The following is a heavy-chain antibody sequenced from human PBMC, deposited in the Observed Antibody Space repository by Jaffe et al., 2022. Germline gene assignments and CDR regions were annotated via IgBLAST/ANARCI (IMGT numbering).Heavy chain of an antibody. CDR1: GFTFSSYA. D-gene: IGHD3-3*01. CDR2: ISGSGGST. V-gene: IGHV3-23*01. Sequence: EVQLLESGGGLVQPGGSLRLSCAASGFTFSSYAMSWVRQAPGKGLEWVSAISGSGGSTYYADSVKGRFTISRDNSKNTLYLQMNSLRAEDTAVYYCAKDNYDFWSGYYRAMYYFDYWGQGTLVTVSS. CDR3: AKDNYDFWSGYYRAMYYFDY. J-gene: IGHJ4*02.